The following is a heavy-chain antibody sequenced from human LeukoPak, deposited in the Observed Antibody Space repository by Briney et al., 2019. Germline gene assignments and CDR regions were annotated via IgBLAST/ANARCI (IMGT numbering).Heavy chain of an antibody. CDR2: ISSSGSI. J-gene: IGHJ5*02. V-gene: IGHV3-11*04. D-gene: IGHD3-22*01. CDR1: GFTFSDNY. CDR3: ARDLGQYYDTSDNWFDP. Sequence: GGSLRLSCAASGFTFSDNYMSWIRQAPGKGLEWVSYISSSGSIYYADSVKGRFTISRDNAKNTLNLQMNSLRAEDTAVYYCARDLGQYYDTSDNWFDPWGQGTLVTVSS.